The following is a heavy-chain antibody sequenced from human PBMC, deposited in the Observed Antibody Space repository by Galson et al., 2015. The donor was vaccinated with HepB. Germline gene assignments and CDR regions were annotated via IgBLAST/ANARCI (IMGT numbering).Heavy chain of an antibody. V-gene: IGHV4-39*01. J-gene: IGHJ4*02. Sequence: SETLSLTCTVFGGSISSSSYYWGWIRQPPGKGLEWIGSIYYSGSTHYNPSLKSRFTISVDTSKNQFSLKLSSVTAADPAVYYCARRGQWLGHYYFDYWGQGTLVTVSS. D-gene: IGHD6-19*01. CDR2: IYYSGST. CDR3: ARRGQWLGHYYFDY. CDR1: GGSISSSSYY.